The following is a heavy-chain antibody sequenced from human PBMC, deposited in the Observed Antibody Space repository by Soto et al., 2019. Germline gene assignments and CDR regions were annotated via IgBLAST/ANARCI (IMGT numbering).Heavy chain of an antibody. CDR2: INPNSGGT. J-gene: IGHJ5*02. Sequence: ASVKVSCKASGYTFTGYYMHWVRQAPGQGLEWMGWINPNSGGTNYAQKFQGWVTMTRDTSISTAYMELSRLRSDDTAVYYCAREYYDFWSGKVHAPNWFDPWGQGTLVTVSS. CDR1: GYTFTGYY. V-gene: IGHV1-2*04. CDR3: AREYYDFWSGKVHAPNWFDP. D-gene: IGHD3-3*01.